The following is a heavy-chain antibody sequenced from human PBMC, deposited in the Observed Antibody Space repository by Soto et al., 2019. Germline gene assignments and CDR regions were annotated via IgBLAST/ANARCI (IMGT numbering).Heavy chain of an antibody. Sequence: PSETLSLTCNVSGGPIKTGAYYWNWIRQPPGKGLEWIGYVFYSGATNYSPSLKSRAAISMDTSKNQFSLSLTSVTAADTAVYYCARAGFSYGHLLFWGQGIRVTVSS. J-gene: IGHJ4*02. V-gene: IGHV4-30-4*01. CDR3: ARAGFSYGHLLF. CDR1: GGPIKTGAYY. D-gene: IGHD3-10*01. CDR2: VFYSGAT.